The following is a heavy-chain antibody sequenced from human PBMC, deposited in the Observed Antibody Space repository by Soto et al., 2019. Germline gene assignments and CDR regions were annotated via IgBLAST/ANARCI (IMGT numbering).Heavy chain of an antibody. J-gene: IGHJ4*02. CDR3: ARVPARYSSGWLYTTFSFFFDY. D-gene: IGHD6-19*01. CDR2: MNPNSGNT. V-gene: IGHV1-8*01. CDR1: GYTCTSYD. Sequence: GASVKVSCKASGYTCTSYDINWVRQATGQGLEWMGWMNPNSGNTGYAQKFQGRVTMTRNTSISTAYMELSSLRSEDTAVYYCARVPARYSSGWLYTTFSFFFDYWGQGTLVTVSS.